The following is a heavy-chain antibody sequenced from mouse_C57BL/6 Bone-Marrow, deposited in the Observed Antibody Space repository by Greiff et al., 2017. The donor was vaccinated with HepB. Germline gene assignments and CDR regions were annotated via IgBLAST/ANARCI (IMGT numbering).Heavy chain of an antibody. J-gene: IGHJ4*01. V-gene: IGHV1-55*01. Sequence: QVQLQQPGAELVKPGASVKMSCKASGYTFTSYWMTWVKQRPGQGLEWIGDIYPGSGSTNYNEKFKSKATLTVDTSSSTAYMQLSSLTSEDSAVYYCARDYYGSNYAMDYWGQGTSVTVSS. CDR1: GYTFTSYW. CDR2: IYPGSGST. D-gene: IGHD1-1*01. CDR3: ARDYYGSNYAMDY.